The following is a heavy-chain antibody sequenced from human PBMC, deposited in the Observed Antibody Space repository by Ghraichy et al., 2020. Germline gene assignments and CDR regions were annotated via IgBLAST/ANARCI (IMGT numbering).Heavy chain of an antibody. J-gene: IGHJ2*01. Sequence: SETLSLTCTVSGGSISSYYWNWFWQPPGKGLEWIGDIYYSGSTNYNPSLKSRVTISVDMSKNQFSLKLSSVTAADTAVYYCTRSFDVWGRGTLVTVSS. CDR3: TRSFDV. CDR2: IYYSGST. CDR1: GGSISSYY. V-gene: IGHV4-59*08.